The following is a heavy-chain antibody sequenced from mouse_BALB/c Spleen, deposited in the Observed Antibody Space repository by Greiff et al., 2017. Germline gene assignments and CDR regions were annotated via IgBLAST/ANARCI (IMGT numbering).Heavy chain of an antibody. CDR3: ARLGGGSMDY. D-gene: IGHD3-1*01. Sequence: EVQVVESGGGLVQPGGSLNLSCAASGFDFSRYWMSWARQAPGKGQEWIGEINPGSSTINYTPSLKDKFIISRDNAKNTLYLQMSKVRSEDTALYYCARLGGGSMDYWGQGTSVTVSS. CDR2: INPGSSTI. V-gene: IGHV4-2*02. J-gene: IGHJ4*01. CDR1: GFDFSRYW.